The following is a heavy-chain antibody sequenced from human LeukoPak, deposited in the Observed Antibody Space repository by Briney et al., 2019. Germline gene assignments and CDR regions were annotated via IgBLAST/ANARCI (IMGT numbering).Heavy chain of an antibody. Sequence: SLRLSCAASGFTFDDYAMHWVRQAPGKGLEWVSGISWNSGSIGYADSVKGRFTISRDNAKNSLYLQMNSLRAEDTALYYCAKGIWFGELLSYFDYWGQGTLVTVSS. CDR2: ISWNSGSI. D-gene: IGHD3-10*01. J-gene: IGHJ4*02. CDR3: AKGIWFGELLSYFDY. CDR1: GFTFDDYA. V-gene: IGHV3-9*01.